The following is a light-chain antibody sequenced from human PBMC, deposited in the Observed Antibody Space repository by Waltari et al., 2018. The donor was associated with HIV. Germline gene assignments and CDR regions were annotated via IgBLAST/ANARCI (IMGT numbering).Light chain of an antibody. CDR2: EAS. J-gene: IGKJ1*01. CDR3: QQYKTYSTT. V-gene: IGKV1-5*03. Sequence: DIQMTQSPSTLSASVGDRVTITCRASQSINSWLAWYQQKPGKAPRLLISEASSLQSVVPSRFSGRESETEFTLIINSLQPDDFATYYCQQYKTYSTTFGQGTNVEIK. CDR1: QSINSW.